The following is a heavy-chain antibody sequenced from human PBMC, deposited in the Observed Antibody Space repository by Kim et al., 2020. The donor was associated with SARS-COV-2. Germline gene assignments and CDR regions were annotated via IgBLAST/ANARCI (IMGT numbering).Heavy chain of an antibody. V-gene: IGHV3-48*01. J-gene: IGHJ4*01. Sequence: LSLTCAASGFTFSNFHMNWVRQVPGKGLEWLSFISSSSSKFYGDSVKGRFTVSRDNAKNSLYLQINSLRVVDTAVYYCAREVSGGNFLDIWGHGTLVTVSS. CDR2: ISSSSSK. D-gene: IGHD2-21*02. CDR1: GFTFSNFH. CDR3: AREVSGGNFLDI.